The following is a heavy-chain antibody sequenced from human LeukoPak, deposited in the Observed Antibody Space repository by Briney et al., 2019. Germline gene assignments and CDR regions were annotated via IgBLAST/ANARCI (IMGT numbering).Heavy chain of an antibody. CDR3: ASSRHSYGTGAFDI. J-gene: IGHJ3*02. CDR1: RYTFTSYY. CDR2: MNPNSGNT. D-gene: IGHD5-18*01. V-gene: IGHV1-8*01. Sequence: ASVTVSCMASRYTFTSYYLNWVRQATGQGREGMEWMNPNSGNTGYAQKFQGRVTMTRNTSISTAYMELSSLRSEDTAVYYCASSRHSYGTGAFDIWGQGTMVTVSS.